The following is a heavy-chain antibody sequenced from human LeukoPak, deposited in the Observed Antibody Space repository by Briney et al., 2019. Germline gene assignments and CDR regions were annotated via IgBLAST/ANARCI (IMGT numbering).Heavy chain of an antibody. CDR1: GFTFSDNY. Sequence: PGGSLRLSCAASGFTFSDNYMSWIRQAPGKGLEWVSYISSSGNTTYNADSVKGRFSITRDNAKNSLYLQMNSLRAEDTAVYYCAKLSTSPYYFDYWGQGTLVTVSS. CDR2: ISSSGNTT. J-gene: IGHJ4*02. CDR3: AKLSTSPYYFDY. V-gene: IGHV3-11*01. D-gene: IGHD2-2*01.